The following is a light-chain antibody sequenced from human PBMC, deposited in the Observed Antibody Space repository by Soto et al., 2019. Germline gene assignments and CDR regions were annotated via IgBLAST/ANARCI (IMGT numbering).Light chain of an antibody. CDR2: SAS. J-gene: IGKJ4*01. V-gene: IGKV1-27*01. CDR1: RGITSY. CDR3: QRTFNAPSLT. Sequence: DIQLTQSPSSLSASVRDRVTITCRVSRGITSYLNCYRQKPGKVPKLLIYSASNLQSGVPSRFSGGVSVTDFTLTISNLQPEDVATSYGQRTFNAPSLTFGGGTKVEIK.